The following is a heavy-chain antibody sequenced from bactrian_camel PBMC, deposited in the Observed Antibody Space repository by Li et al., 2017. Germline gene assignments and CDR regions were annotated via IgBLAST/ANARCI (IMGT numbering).Heavy chain of an antibody. V-gene: IGHV3S26*01. CDR3: VEGPVGQC. CDR2: IYTRSGRT. Sequence: HVQLVESGGGLVQPGGSLRLSCDGHGSTYSPYCLGWFRQTSGKGREGIAGIYTRSGRTTYSASVKGRFTISQDKAKNTIYLQMNSLTPDDTAVYHCVEGPVGQCWSQGTQVTVS. CDR1: GSTYSPYC. J-gene: IGHJ4*01. D-gene: IGHD1*01.